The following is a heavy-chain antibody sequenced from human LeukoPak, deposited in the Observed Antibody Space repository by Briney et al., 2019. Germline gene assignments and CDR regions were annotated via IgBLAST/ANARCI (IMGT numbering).Heavy chain of an antibody. J-gene: IGHJ6*03. CDR3: ARQVWFGETYYYYMDV. Sequence: GGSLKISCKGSGYSFTSYWIGWVRQMPGKGLEWMGIIYPGDSDTRYSPSFQGQVTISADKSISTAYLQWSSLKASDTAMYYCARQVWFGETYYYYMDVWGKGTTVTISS. V-gene: IGHV5-51*01. CDR1: GYSFTSYW. CDR2: IYPGDSDT. D-gene: IGHD3-10*01.